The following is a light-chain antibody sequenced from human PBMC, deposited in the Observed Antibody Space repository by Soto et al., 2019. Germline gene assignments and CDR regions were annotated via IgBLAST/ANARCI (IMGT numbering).Light chain of an antibody. CDR3: QHYSASPRT. CDR2: GAS. J-gene: IGKJ1*01. V-gene: IGKV3-20*01. CDR1: QSVSNY. Sequence: ESVLTQSVGTLSLSAEERASLYCRASQSVSNYFAWYQQKPGQAPRLLIYGASSRATGIPDRFSGRGSGTDFTLTISTLEPEDFAVYYCQHYSASPRTFGQGTKVDIK.